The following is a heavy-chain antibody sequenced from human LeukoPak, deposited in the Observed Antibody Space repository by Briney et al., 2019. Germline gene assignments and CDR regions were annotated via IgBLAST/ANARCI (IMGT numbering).Heavy chain of an antibody. V-gene: IGHV4-34*01. CDR1: RGSFSGYY. Sequence: SETLSLTCAVYRGSFSGYYWSWIRQPPGKGLEWIGEINHSGSTNYNPSLKSRVTISVDTSKNQFPLKLSSVTAADTAVYYCARASPELRYFDWSYYYYYYMDVWGKGTTVTVSS. CDR3: ARASPELRYFDWSYYYYYYMDV. J-gene: IGHJ6*03. CDR2: INHSGST. D-gene: IGHD3-9*01.